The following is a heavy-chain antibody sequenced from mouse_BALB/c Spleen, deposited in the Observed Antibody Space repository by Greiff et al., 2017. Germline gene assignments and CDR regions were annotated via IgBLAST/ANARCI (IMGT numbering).Heavy chain of an antibody. CDR3: ARSKVTTGPYAMDD. CDR2: ISSGSSTI. V-gene: IGHV5-17*02. CDR1: GFTFSSFG. D-gene: IGHD2-2*01. Sequence: EVKVVESGGGLVQPGGSRKLSCAASGFTFSSFGMHWVRQAPEKGLEWVAYISSGSSTIYYADTVKGRFTISRDNPKNTLFLQMTSLRSEDTAMYYCARSKVTTGPYAMDDWGQGTSVTVSS. J-gene: IGHJ4*01.